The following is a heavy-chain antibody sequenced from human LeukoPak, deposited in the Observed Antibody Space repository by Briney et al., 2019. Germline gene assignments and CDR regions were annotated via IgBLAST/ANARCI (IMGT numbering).Heavy chain of an antibody. D-gene: IGHD3-22*01. CDR2: INSDGSST. Sequence: PGGSLRLSCAASGFTFSSYWMHWVRQAPGKGLVWVSRINSDGSSTSYADSVKGRFTISRDNAKNTLNLQMNSLRAEDTAVYYCARVDYYDSSGYLTYYYYYYMDVWGKGTTVTVSS. V-gene: IGHV3-74*01. CDR3: ARVDYYDSSGYLTYYYYYYMDV. J-gene: IGHJ6*03. CDR1: GFTFSSYW.